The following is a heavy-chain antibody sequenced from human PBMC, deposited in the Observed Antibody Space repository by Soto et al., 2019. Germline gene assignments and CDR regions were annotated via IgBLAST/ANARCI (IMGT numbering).Heavy chain of an antibody. D-gene: IGHD6-6*01. CDR3: ARVGSSSSPIDF. Sequence: GASVKVSCKASGYTFTTYAISWVRQAPGQGLEWMGWIGAYNGNTNYAQRLQGRVTMTTDTSTSTAYMELRSLKSDDTAIYYCARVGSSSSPIDFWGQGTLVTVSS. J-gene: IGHJ4*02. CDR1: GYTFTTYA. CDR2: IGAYNGNT. V-gene: IGHV1-18*01.